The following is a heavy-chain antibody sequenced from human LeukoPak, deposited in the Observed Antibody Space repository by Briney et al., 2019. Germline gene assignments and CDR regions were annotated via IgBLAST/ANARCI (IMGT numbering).Heavy chain of an antibody. V-gene: IGHV3-7*03. CDR3: ARAKRPMVLDH. Sequence: PGGSLRLSCAASGFTFSTYWMNWVRQAPGKGLEWVANIKPDGSEGYYVDSVKGQFTLSRDNAQNSLYLQMDSLRDDDTAVYYCARAKRPMVLDHWGQGTLVTVSS. CDR2: IKPDGSEG. CDR1: GFTFSTYW. J-gene: IGHJ4*02. D-gene: IGHD3-10*01.